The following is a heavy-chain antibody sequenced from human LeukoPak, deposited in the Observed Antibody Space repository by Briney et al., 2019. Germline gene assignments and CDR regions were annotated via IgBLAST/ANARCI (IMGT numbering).Heavy chain of an antibody. D-gene: IGHD5-12*01. CDR1: GGSFSDYY. V-gene: IGHV4-34*01. CDR2: INHSGST. CDR3: ARQAYSGYDYAYYYYMDV. Sequence: SETLSLTCAVYGGSFSDYYWSWIRQPPGKGLEWVGEINHSGSTNYNPSLKSRVTISVDTSKNQFSLKLSSVTAADTAVYYCARQAYSGYDYAYYYYMDVWGKGTTVTISS. J-gene: IGHJ6*03.